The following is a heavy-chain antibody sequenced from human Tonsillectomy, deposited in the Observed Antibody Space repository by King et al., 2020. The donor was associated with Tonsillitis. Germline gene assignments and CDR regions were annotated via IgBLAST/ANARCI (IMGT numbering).Heavy chain of an antibody. Sequence: VQLVESGGGLVKPGGSLRLSCAASGITFSTYSMNWVRQAPGKGLEWVSSISSSSQYIYYAESVKGRFTISRDNAKNSLFLQMNSLGVEDTAVYYCARGAAAAGTFAMDVWGQGTTVTVSS. CDR3: ARGAAAAGTFAMDV. J-gene: IGHJ6*02. D-gene: IGHD6-13*01. V-gene: IGHV3-21*01. CDR2: ISSSSQYI. CDR1: GITFSTYS.